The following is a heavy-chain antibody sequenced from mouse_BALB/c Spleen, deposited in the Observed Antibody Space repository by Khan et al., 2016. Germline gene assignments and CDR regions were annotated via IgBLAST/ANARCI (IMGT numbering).Heavy chain of an antibody. Sequence: EVQLQESGPSLVKPSQTLSLTCSVTGDSITSGNWNWIRKFPGNKLEYMGYISNSGSAYYNPSLKNRISLTRDTSKHQAYLHLNSVTTEDTATYYCAIADCGNIWYFDGWGAGTTLTVPS. CDR3: AIADCGNIWYFDG. J-gene: IGHJ1*01. D-gene: IGHD2-1*01. V-gene: IGHV3-8*02. CDR2: ISNSGSA. CDR1: GDSITSGN.